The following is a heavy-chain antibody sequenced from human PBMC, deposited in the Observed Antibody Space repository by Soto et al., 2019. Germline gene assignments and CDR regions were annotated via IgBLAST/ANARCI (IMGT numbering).Heavy chain of an antibody. CDR3: SGDPAVTARGSFDY. V-gene: IGHV4-4*02. Sequence: QVQLQESGPGLVEPSGTLSLTCAVSGGSVSSTNWWSWVRQPPGKGLEWIGEIYHSGSTYYNPSLKGRVTISIDKSKNQFFLRVSSVTAADPAVFFWSGDPAVTARGSFDYWGQGTLVTVSS. D-gene: IGHD2-2*01. CDR2: IYHSGST. J-gene: IGHJ4*02. CDR1: GGSVSSTNW.